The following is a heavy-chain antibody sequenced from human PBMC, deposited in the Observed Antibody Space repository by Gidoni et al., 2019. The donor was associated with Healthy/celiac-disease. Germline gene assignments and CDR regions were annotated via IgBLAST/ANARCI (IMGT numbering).Heavy chain of an antibody. D-gene: IGHD6-13*01. Sequence: QVQLQQWGAGLLKPSETLSLTCAVYGGSFSGYYWSWIRQPPGKGLEWIGEINHSGSTNYNPSLKSRVTISVDTSKNQFSLKLSSVTAADTAVYYCARGKNGERRPDSKGLAIAAAGIFDYWGQGTLVTVSS. CDR3: ARGKNGERRPDSKGLAIAAAGIFDY. J-gene: IGHJ4*02. CDR1: GGSFSGYY. CDR2: INHSGST. V-gene: IGHV4-34*01.